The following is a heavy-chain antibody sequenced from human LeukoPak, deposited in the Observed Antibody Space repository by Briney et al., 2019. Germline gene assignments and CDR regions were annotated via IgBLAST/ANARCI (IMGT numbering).Heavy chain of an antibody. Sequence: GGSLRLSCAASGFTFSSYAMSWVRQAPGKGLEWVSAISGSGGSTYYAKSVNGRFNTSRDNSKNTLYLQMNSLRAEDTAVYYCAKDYYGSGSYPPVSYYYYGMDVWGQGTTVTVSS. J-gene: IGHJ6*02. D-gene: IGHD3-10*01. CDR1: GFTFSSYA. V-gene: IGHV3-23*01. CDR2: ISGSGGST. CDR3: AKDYYGSGSYPPVSYYYYGMDV.